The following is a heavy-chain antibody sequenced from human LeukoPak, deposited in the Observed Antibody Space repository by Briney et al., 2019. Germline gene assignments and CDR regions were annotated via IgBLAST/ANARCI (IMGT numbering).Heavy chain of an antibody. J-gene: IGHJ4*02. D-gene: IGHD3-10*01. CDR1: GYTFTNYG. CDR2: TSAYSGNT. Sequence: ASVKVSCKASGYTFTNYGINWVRQAPGQGLEWMGWTSAYSGNTNFAQKLQGRVTMTIDTSTSTTYMDLRSLRTDDTAVYYCARDFAYDSGSSSFAGFWGQGTLVTVSS. CDR3: ARDFAYDSGSSSFAGF. V-gene: IGHV1-18*01.